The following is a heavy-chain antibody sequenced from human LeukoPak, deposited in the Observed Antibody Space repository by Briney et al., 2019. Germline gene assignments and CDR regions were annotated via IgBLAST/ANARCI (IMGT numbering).Heavy chain of an antibody. CDR1: GFTFSSYA. Sequence: GGSLRRSCAASGFTFSSYAMSWVRQAPGKGLEWVSAISGSGGSTYYADSVKGRFTISRDNSKNTLYLQMNSLRAEDTAVYYCAKDLARHTYYYDSLDYWGQGTLVTVSS. D-gene: IGHD3-22*01. CDR3: AKDLARHTYYYDSLDY. CDR2: ISGSGGST. J-gene: IGHJ4*02. V-gene: IGHV3-23*01.